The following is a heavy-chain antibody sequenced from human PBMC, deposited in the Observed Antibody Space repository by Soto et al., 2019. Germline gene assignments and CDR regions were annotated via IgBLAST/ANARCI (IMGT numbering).Heavy chain of an antibody. CDR1: GFTFSSYS. Sequence: GGSLRLSCAASGFTFSSYSMNWVRQAPGKGLEWVSYISSSSTIYYADSVKGRFTISRDNAKNSLYLQMNSLRAEDTAVYYCARGKRYCSGGSCYDWFDPWGQGTLVTVSS. J-gene: IGHJ5*02. D-gene: IGHD2-15*01. V-gene: IGHV3-48*01. CDR2: ISSSSTI. CDR3: ARGKRYCSGGSCYDWFDP.